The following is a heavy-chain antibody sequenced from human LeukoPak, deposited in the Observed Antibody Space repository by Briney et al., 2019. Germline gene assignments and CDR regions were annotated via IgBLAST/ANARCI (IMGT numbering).Heavy chain of an antibody. J-gene: IGHJ4*02. CDR3: ARQGSYGDYMLVDY. Sequence: ETLSLTCTVSGGSISSYYWSWIRQPAGKGLEWIGRIYTSGSTNYNPSLKSRVTMSVDMSKNQFSLKLSSVTAADTAVYYCARQGSYGDYMLVDYWGQGTRVTVSS. CDR2: IYTSGST. V-gene: IGHV4-4*07. CDR1: GGSISSYY. D-gene: IGHD4-17*01.